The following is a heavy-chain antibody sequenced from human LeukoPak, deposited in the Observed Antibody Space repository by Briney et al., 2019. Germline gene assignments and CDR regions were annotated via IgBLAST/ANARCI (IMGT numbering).Heavy chain of an antibody. J-gene: IGHJ4*02. CDR3: ARNLYGGNSWDVFDY. Sequence: GASVKVSCKASGGTFSSYVINWVRQAPGQGLEWMGGIVPISGTANHAQKFQGRVTITADKSTSTAYMELSSLRSEDTAGYYCARNLYGGNSWDVFDYWGQGTLVTVSS. CDR2: IVPISGTA. V-gene: IGHV1-69*06. CDR1: GGTFSSYV. D-gene: IGHD4-23*01.